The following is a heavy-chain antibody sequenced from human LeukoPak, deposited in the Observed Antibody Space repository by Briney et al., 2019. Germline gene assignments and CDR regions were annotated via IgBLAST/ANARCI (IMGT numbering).Heavy chain of an antibody. CDR1: GGSISSYY. V-gene: IGHV4-59*01. Sequence: SETLSPTCTVSGGSISSYYWSWIRQSPGKGLEWIGYAYYRGSTNYNPSLKSRVSILVDTSKNQFSLKLSSVTAADTAVYYCAREREEWDWFDPWGQGTLVTVSS. D-gene: IGHD3-3*01. CDR3: AREREEWDWFDP. CDR2: AYYRGST. J-gene: IGHJ5*02.